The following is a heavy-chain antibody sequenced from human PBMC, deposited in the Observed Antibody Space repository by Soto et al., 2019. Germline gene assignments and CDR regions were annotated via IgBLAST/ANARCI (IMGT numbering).Heavy chain of an antibody. Sequence: QVQLVQSGAEVKKPGSSVRVSCKASGDTFTIYSINWVRQAPGLGLEWMGRINPILSMSNYGQRFQGRVTMTADKSTRTAYMELSSLRSEDTAMYYCASSYGSGYRAFDYWGQGALVNVSS. CDR2: INPILSMS. CDR1: GDTFTIYS. J-gene: IGHJ4*02. CDR3: ASSYGSGYRAFDY. V-gene: IGHV1-69*02. D-gene: IGHD3-10*01.